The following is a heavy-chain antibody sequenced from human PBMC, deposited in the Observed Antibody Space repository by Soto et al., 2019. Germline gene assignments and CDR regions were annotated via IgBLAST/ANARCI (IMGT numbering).Heavy chain of an antibody. CDR3: ARELAARPRAYYGMDV. V-gene: IGHV1-18*01. D-gene: IGHD6-6*01. Sequence: QVQLVQSGAEVKKPGASVKVSCKASGYTFTSYGISWVRQAPGQGLEWMGWISAYNGNTNYAQKLQGRVTMTTDTSTSTACMELRSLRSDDTAVYYCARELAARPRAYYGMDVWGQGTTVTVSS. J-gene: IGHJ6*02. CDR1: GYTFTSYG. CDR2: ISAYNGNT.